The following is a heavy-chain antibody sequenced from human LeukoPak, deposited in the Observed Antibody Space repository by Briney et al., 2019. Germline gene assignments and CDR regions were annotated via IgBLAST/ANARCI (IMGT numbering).Heavy chain of an antibody. Sequence: SETLSLTCTVSGGSISSSSYYWGWIRQPPGKGLEWIGSIYYSGSTYYNPSLKSRVTISVDTSKNQFSLKLSSVTAADTAVYYCARHPGRGSWYFDYWGQGTLVTVSS. CDR3: ARHPGRGSWYFDY. V-gene: IGHV4-39*01. D-gene: IGHD6-13*01. J-gene: IGHJ4*02. CDR1: GGSISSSSYY. CDR2: IYYSGST.